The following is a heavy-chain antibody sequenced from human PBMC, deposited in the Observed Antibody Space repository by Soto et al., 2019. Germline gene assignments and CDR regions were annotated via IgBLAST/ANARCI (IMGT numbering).Heavy chain of an antibody. CDR2: ISGSGFKK. CDR3: AKNQGVELVPLATVDWFDP. J-gene: IGHJ5*02. V-gene: IGHV3-23*01. D-gene: IGHD1-26*01. CDR1: GFIFENFG. Sequence: SLRLSCAASGFIFENFGMSWVRQAPGKGLEWISSISGSGFKKYYADSVKGRFTISRDNSKSTVYLELNDLSAEDTAVYHCAKNQGVELVPLATVDWFDPWGQGSVVTVSS.